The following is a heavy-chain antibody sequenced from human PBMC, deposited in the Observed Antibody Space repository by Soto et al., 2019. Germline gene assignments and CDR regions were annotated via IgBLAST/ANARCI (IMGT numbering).Heavy chain of an antibody. V-gene: IGHV3-72*01. CDR1: GFTFSDHY. CDR2: TRNKANSYTT. CDR3: ARDPKVKGGFDY. J-gene: IGHJ4*02. Sequence: PGGSLRLSCAASGFTFSDHYMDWVRQAPGKGLEWVGRTRNKANSYTTEYAASVKGRFTISRDDSKNSLYLQMNSLKTEDTAVYYCARDPKVKGGFDYWGQGALVTVSS. D-gene: IGHD3-10*01.